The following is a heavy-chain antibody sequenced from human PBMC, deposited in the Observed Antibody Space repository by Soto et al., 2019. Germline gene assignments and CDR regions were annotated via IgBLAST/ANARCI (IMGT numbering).Heavy chain of an antibody. Sequence: EVQLLESGGGLVQPGGSLRLSCAASGFTFSCCAMSWVRQAPGKGLDYVSTIHGDGDYIHYSDSVKGRFTISRDNSRNTLDRQMNSLRADDTAVYDCVKNGGTEILSNCSFACWGRGSLVHVS. V-gene: IGHV3-23*01. CDR3: VKNGGTEILSNCSFAC. D-gene: IGHD2-8*01. J-gene: IGHJ2*01. CDR1: GFTFSCCA. CDR2: IHGDGDYI.